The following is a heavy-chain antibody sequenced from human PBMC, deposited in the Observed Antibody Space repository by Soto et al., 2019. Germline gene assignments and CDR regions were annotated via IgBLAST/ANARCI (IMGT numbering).Heavy chain of an antibody. J-gene: IGHJ5*02. CDR1: GFTFSTYW. Sequence: EVQLVESGGGLVQPGGSLRLSCAASGFTFSTYWMHWVRQVPGKGLVWVSHINGDGSSTSYADSVRGRFSISRDNAKNTVDLQMNSLRADDTAVYYCASGTGGFDPWGQGTLVTVSS. V-gene: IGHV3-74*01. D-gene: IGHD2-15*01. CDR3: ASGTGGFDP. CDR2: INGDGSST.